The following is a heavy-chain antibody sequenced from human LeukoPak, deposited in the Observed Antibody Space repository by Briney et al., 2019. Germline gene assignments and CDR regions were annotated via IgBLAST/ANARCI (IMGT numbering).Heavy chain of an antibody. J-gene: IGHJ3*02. V-gene: IGHV3-48*02. D-gene: IGHD3-22*01. Sequence: PGGSLRLSCAASGFTFSSYSMNWVRQAPGKGLEWVSYISSSTSTICYADSVKGRFTISRDNAKNSLYLQMNSLRDEDTAVYYCARPFYDSGGYYYKSFDIWGQGTMVTVSS. CDR1: GFTFSSYS. CDR3: ARPFYDSGGYYYKSFDI. CDR2: ISSSTSTI.